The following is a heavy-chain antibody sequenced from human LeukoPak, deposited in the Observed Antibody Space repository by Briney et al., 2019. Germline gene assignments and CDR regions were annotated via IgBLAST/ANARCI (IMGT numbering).Heavy chain of an antibody. J-gene: IGHJ3*02. Sequence: SETLSLTCTVSGGSIRGDYWTWIRQPAGKGLEWIGRISSSGSTNYNPSLKSRVTISVDTSKNQFSLKLSSVTAADTAVYFCARGPYSYDSSGAFDIWGQGTMVTVSS. CDR3: ARGPYSYDSSGAFDI. CDR2: ISSSGST. V-gene: IGHV4-4*07. D-gene: IGHD3-22*01. CDR1: GGSIRGDY.